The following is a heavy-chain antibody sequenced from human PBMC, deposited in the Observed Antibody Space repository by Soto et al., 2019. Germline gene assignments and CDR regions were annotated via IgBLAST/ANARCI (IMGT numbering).Heavy chain of an antibody. CDR1: GFTFSSYA. V-gene: IGHV3-23*01. J-gene: IGHJ6*02. CDR3: AKEALVGVVITTRTYGMDV. Sequence: GGSLRLSCAASGFTFSSYAMSWVRQAPGKGLEWVSAISGSGGSTYYADSVKGRFTISRDNSKITLYLQMNSLRAEDTAVYYWAKEALVGVVITTRTYGMDVWGQGTTVTVSS. D-gene: IGHD3-3*01. CDR2: ISGSGGST.